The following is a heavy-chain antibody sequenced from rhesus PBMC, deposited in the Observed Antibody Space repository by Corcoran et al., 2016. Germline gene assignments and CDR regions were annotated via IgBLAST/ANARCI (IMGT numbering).Heavy chain of an antibody. CDR3: GMSSGNYYFNN. CDR1: GASISTTW. CDR2: ISGSGIT. Sequence: QVQLQGSGPGLVTPSETLSLTCAVSGASISTTWWNWIRQSPGKGLEWNGEISGSGITKYNPDLKSRVTFSKDASKNQVSLNLRSVTAADTAVYYCGMSSGNYYFNNWGQGVLVTVSS. D-gene: IGHD6-31*01. J-gene: IGHJ4*01. V-gene: IGHV4-80*01.